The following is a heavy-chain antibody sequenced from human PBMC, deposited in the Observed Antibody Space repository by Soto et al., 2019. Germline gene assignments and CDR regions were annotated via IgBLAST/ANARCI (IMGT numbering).Heavy chain of an antibody. V-gene: IGHV1-3*01. CDR2: INAGNGNT. D-gene: IGHD3-10*01. CDR1: GYTFTSYA. Sequence: ASVKVSCKASGYTFTSYAMHWVRQAPGQRLEWMGWINAGNGNTKYSQKFQGRVTITRDTSASTAYMELSSLRSEDTAVYYCARGGHGSGSYEPNYYYGMDVWGQAPTVTVSS. J-gene: IGHJ6*02. CDR3: ARGGHGSGSYEPNYYYGMDV.